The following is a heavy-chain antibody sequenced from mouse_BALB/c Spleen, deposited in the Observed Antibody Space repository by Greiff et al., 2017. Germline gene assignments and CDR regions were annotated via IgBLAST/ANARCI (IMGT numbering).Heavy chain of an antibody. D-gene: IGHD2-3*01. CDR2: ISYSGST. V-gene: IGHV3-2*02. CDR1: GYSITSDYA. J-gene: IGHJ4*01. CDR3: ARRWLLRRYYAMDY. Sequence: VQLKESGPGLVKPSQSLSLTCTVTGYSITSDYAWNWIRQFPGNKLEWMGYISYSGSTSYNPSLKSRISITRDTSKNQFFLQLNSVTTEDTATYYCARRWLLRRYYAMDYWGQGTSVTVSS.